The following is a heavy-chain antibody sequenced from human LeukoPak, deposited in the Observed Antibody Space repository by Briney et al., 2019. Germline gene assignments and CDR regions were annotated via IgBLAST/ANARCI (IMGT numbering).Heavy chain of an antibody. V-gene: IGHV1-24*01. D-gene: IGHD2/OR15-2a*01. J-gene: IGHJ3*02. CDR3: ATGGRNTVSFAFDI. CDR2: FDPEDGET. Sequence: ASVKVSCKVSGYTLTELSMHWVRQAPGKGLEWMGGFDPEDGETIYAQKFQGRVTMTEDTSTDTAYMELSSLRSEDTAVYYCATGGRNTVSFAFDIWGQGTMVTVSS. CDR1: GYTLTELS.